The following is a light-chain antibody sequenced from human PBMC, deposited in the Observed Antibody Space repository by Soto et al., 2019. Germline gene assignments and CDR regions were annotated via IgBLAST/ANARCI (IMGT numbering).Light chain of an antibody. V-gene: IGKV4-1*01. CDR1: QSALFSASNKNY. J-gene: IGKJ2*01. CDR3: QQYFSIPMFT. CDR2: WAS. Sequence: DVVLTQSPDSLAMSLGETATITCRTSQSALFSASNKNYIAWYQRRPGQPLRLLFYWASTRASGVPERISGSGSGTDFTLTISSLQPDDAAIYYCQQYFSIPMFTFAQGTKLQIK.